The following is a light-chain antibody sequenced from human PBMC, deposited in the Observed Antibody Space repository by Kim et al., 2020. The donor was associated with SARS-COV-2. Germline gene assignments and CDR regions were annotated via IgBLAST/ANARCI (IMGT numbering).Light chain of an antibody. CDR3: QQRSNWPVT. CDR1: QSVSSY. CDR2: DAY. Sequence: EIVLTQSPATLSLSPGERATLSCRASQSVSSYLAWYQQKPGQAPRLLIYDAYNRATGIPARFSGSGSGTDFTLTISSLESEDFAVYYCQQRSNWPVTFGQGTRLEIK. J-gene: IGKJ5*01. V-gene: IGKV3-11*01.